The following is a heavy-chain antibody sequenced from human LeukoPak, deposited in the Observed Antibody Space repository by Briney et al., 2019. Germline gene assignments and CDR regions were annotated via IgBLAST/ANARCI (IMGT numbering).Heavy chain of an antibody. J-gene: IGHJ4*02. D-gene: IGHD3-10*01. CDR1: GGSISSYY. V-gene: IGHV4-59*01. CDR2: IYYSGST. Sequence: PSETLSLTCTVSGGSISSYYWSWIRQPPGKGLEWIGYIYYSGSTNYNPSLKSPVTISVDTSKNQFSLKLSSVTAADTAVYYCARRGPTLYGSGSYYNEPFDYWGQGTLVTVSS. CDR3: ARRGPTLYGSGSYYNEPFDY.